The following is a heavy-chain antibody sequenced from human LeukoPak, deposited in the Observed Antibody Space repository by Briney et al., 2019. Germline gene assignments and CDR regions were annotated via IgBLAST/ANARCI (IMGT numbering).Heavy chain of an antibody. CDR1: GGSISSGSYY. CDR3: AREFWSGYYKVRFDP. V-gene: IGHV4-61*02. Sequence: SQTLSLTCTVSGGSISSGSYYWSWIRRPAGKGLEWIGRIYTSGSTNYNPSLKSRVTISVDTSKNQFSLKLSSVTAADTAVYYCAREFWSGYYKVRFDPWGQGTLVTVSS. D-gene: IGHD3-3*01. CDR2: IYTSGST. J-gene: IGHJ5*02.